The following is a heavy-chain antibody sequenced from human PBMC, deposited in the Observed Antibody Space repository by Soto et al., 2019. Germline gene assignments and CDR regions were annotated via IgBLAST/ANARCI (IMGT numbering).Heavy chain of an antibody. Sequence: QVQLVESGGGVVQPGRSLRLSCAASGFTFSSYGMHWVRQAPGKGLEWVALIWYDGSNKYYADSVKGRFTISRDNSKNTLYLQMNRLRAEDTAVYYCARGSGSYNLDIWGQGTMVTVSS. D-gene: IGHD1-26*01. CDR2: IWYDGSNK. CDR1: GFTFSSYG. CDR3: ARGSGSYNLDI. J-gene: IGHJ3*02. V-gene: IGHV3-33*01.